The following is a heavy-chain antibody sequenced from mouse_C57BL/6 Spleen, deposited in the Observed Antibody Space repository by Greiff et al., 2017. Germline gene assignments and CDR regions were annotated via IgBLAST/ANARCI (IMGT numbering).Heavy chain of an antibody. CDR2: ISYDGSN. CDR1: GYSITSGYY. CDR3: ARGIYYGYYLYAMDY. J-gene: IGHJ4*01. D-gene: IGHD2-3*01. V-gene: IGHV3-6*01. Sequence: ESGPGLVKPSQSLSLTCSVTGYSITSGYYWNWIRQFPGNKLEWMGYISYDGSNNYNPSLKNRISITRDTSKNQFFLKLNSVTTEDTATYYCARGIYYGYYLYAMDYWGQGTSVTVSS.